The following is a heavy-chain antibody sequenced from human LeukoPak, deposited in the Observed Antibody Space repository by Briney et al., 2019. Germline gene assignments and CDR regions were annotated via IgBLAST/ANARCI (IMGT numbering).Heavy chain of an antibody. V-gene: IGHV3-21*01. CDR2: ISSSSSYI. CDR1: GFTFSSYS. D-gene: IGHD3-9*01. CDR3: ASEDRYFDLYYYYYMDV. Sequence: GGSLRLSCAASGFTFSSYSMNWVRQAPGKGLEWVSSISSSSSYIYYADSVKGRFTISRDNAKNSLYLQMNSLRAEDTAVYYCASEDRYFDLYYYYYMDVWGKGTTVTVSS. J-gene: IGHJ6*03.